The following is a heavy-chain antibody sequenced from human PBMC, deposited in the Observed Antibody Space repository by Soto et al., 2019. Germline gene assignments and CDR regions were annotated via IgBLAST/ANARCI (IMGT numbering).Heavy chain of an antibody. J-gene: IGHJ5*02. V-gene: IGHV3-48*02. CDR2: ISSSGSTT. CDR1: GFAFSDCS. Sequence: EAQLVESGGDLVQPGESLRLSCAASGFAFSDCSMNWVRQAPGKGPEWVAYISSSGSTTHYAESVKGRFTVSRDNAKNSLYLQMNSLRDDDTGVYYCAGDQRRKPCDLWGQGSLVSVSS. CDR3: AGDQRRKPCDL.